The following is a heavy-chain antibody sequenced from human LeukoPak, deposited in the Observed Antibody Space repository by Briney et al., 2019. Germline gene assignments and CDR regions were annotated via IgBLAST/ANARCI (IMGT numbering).Heavy chain of an antibody. CDR3: ARGRKPQLLRPPRGFDY. V-gene: IGHV4-34*01. Sequence: SETLSLTCAVYGGSFSGYYWRWIRQAPGKGLEWIGEINHSGSNNYNPSLKSRVTISVDTSKNQFSLKLSSVTAADTAVYYCARGRKPQLLRPPRGFDYWGQGTLVTVS. CDR2: INHSGSN. D-gene: IGHD2-2*01. CDR1: GGSFSGYY. J-gene: IGHJ4*02.